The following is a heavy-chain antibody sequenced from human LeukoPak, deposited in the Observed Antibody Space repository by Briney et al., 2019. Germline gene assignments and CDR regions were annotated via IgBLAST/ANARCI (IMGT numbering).Heavy chain of an antibody. Sequence: PSETLSLTCTVSGGSISSYYWSWIRQPAGKGLEWIGYIYYSGSTNYNPSLKSRVTISVDTSKNQFSPKLSSVTAADTAVYYCAQTNWNYGADWLDPWGQGTLVTVSS. CDR2: IYYSGST. V-gene: IGHV4-59*01. CDR1: GGSISSYY. D-gene: IGHD1-7*01. CDR3: AQTNWNYGADWLDP. J-gene: IGHJ5*02.